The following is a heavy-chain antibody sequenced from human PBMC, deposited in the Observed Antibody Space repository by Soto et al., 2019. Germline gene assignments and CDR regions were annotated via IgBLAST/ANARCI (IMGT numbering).Heavy chain of an antibody. CDR1: GGTFSSYA. Sequence: QVQLVQSGAEVKEPGSSVKVSCQASGGTFSSYALSWVRQAPGQGLEWMGGVIPLFRTPDYAQKFQGIVTITADESTSTAYMELSSLRSEDTAIYYCARDNGRPQLGGNYYYITDVWGQGTTITVSS. V-gene: IGHV1-69*12. CDR3: ARDNGRPQLGGNYYYITDV. D-gene: IGHD3-3*02. CDR2: VIPLFRTP. J-gene: IGHJ6*02.